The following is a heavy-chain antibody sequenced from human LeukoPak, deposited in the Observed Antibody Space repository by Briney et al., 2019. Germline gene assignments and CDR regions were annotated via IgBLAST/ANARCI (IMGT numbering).Heavy chain of an antibody. Sequence: GASVKVSCKASGYTFTSYAMHWVRQAPGQRLEWMGWINAGNGNTKYSRKFQGRVTITRDTSASTAYMELSSLRSEDTAVYYCARMGVAGTRWFDPWGQGTLVTVSS. D-gene: IGHD6-19*01. CDR1: GYTFTSYA. CDR3: ARMGVAGTRWFDP. J-gene: IGHJ5*02. V-gene: IGHV1-3*01. CDR2: INAGNGNT.